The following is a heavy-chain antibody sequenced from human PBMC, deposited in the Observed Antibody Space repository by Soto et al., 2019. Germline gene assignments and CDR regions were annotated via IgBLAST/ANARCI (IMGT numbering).Heavy chain of an antibody. V-gene: IGHV4-31*03. CDR3: ARGGSYGGNSADYFDY. Sequence: SETLSLTCTVSGGSISSGGYYWSWIRQNPGKGLEWIGYIYYSGSTYYNPSLKSRVTISVDTSKNQFSLKLSSVTAADTAVYYCARGGSYGGNSADYFDYWGQGTLVTVSS. CDR2: IYYSGST. J-gene: IGHJ4*02. D-gene: IGHD4-17*01. CDR1: GGSISSGGYY.